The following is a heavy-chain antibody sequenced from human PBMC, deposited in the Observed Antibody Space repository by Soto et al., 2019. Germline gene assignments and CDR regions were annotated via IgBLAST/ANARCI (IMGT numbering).Heavy chain of an antibody. Sequence: ASVKVSCKASGFTFTSSAVQWVRQARGQRLEWIGWIVVGSGNTNYAQKFQERVTITRDMSTSTAYMELSSLRSEDTAVYYCAAVPPPYYYDSSGYYYWGQGTLVTVSS. J-gene: IGHJ4*02. V-gene: IGHV1-58*01. CDR3: AAVPPPYYYDSSGYYY. CDR2: IVVGSGNT. CDR1: GFTFTSSA. D-gene: IGHD3-22*01.